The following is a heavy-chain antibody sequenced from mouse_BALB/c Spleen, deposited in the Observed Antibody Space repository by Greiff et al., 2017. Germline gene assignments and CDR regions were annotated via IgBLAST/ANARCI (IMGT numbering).Heavy chain of an antibody. J-gene: IGHJ3*01. V-gene: IGHV5-4*02. CDR1: GFNFSDYY. CDR2: ISDGGSYT. CDR3: ASAYYSISWFAY. D-gene: IGHD2-5*01. Sequence: EVQLVESGGGLVKPGGSLKLSCAASGFNFSDYYMYWVRQTPEKSLAWVATISDGGSYTYSPDSVKGRFTISRDTAKTNLYLQMSSLKSEDTAMYYCASAYYSISWFAYWGQGTLVTVSA.